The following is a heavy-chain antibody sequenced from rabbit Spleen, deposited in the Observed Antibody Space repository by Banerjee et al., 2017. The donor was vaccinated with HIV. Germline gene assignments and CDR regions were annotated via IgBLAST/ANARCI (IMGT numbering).Heavy chain of an antibody. CDR2: IQTTNSKT. D-gene: IGHD3-1*01. J-gene: IGHJ4*01. Sequence: QSLEESGGGLVQPEGSLALTCKASGFSFSSSDYICWVRQAPGKGLEWIGCIQTTNSKTYYATWAKGRFTISKTSSTTVTLQMTSLTAADTATYFCARDLPGAIGWNFNLWGPGTLVTVS. CDR1: GFSFSSSDY. CDR3: ARDLPGAIGWNFNL. V-gene: IGHV1S40*01.